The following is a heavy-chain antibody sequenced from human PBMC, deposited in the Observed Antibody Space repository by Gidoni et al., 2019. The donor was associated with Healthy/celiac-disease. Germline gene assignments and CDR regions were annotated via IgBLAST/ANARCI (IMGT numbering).Heavy chain of an antibody. CDR1: GFTFSSYD. V-gene: IGHV3-23*01. Sequence: EVQLLESGGGLVQPGGSLRLSCAASGFTFSSYDMSWVRQAPGKGLEWVSAIRGSGGSTYYADSVKGRFTISRDNSKNTLYLQMNSLRAEDTAVYYCANWDGVVVVPAAKGGSRYNWFDPWGQGTLVTVSS. D-gene: IGHD2-2*01. J-gene: IGHJ5*02. CDR3: ANWDGVVVVPAAKGGSRYNWFDP. CDR2: IRGSGGST.